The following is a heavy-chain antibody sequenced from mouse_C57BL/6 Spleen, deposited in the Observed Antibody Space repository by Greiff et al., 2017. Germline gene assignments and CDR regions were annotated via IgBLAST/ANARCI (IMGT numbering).Heavy chain of an antibody. J-gene: IGHJ4*01. Sequence: VQGVESGPELVKPGASVKISCKASGYAFSSSWMNWVKQRPGKGLEWIGRIYPGDGDTNYNGKFKGKATLTADKSSSTAYMQLSSLTSEDSTVYFCARSRYAMDYWGQGTSVTVSS. CDR1: GYAFSSSW. V-gene: IGHV1-82*01. CDR3: ARSRYAMDY. CDR2: IYPGDGDT.